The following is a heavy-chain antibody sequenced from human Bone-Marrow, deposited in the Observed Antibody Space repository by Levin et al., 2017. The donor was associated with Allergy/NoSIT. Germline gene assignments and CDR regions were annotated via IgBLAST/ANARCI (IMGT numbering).Heavy chain of an antibody. J-gene: IGHJ4*02. Sequence: GASVKVSCKVSGYTFIDYNMHWVQQAPGKGLEWMGLIDPEDGETIYAEKFQGRVTLTADTSIDTAYMEVSSLRSDDTAVYYCVCHGTQDFWGQGTLITVSS. CDR1: GYTFIDYN. D-gene: IGHD1-26*01. CDR3: VCHGTQDF. V-gene: IGHV1-69-2*01. CDR2: IDPEDGET.